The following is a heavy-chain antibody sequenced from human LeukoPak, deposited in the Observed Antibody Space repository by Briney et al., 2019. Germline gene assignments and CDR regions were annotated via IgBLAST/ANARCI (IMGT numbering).Heavy chain of an antibody. CDR2: IYHSGST. D-gene: IGHD3-9*01. CDR3: ARAGGSDYDILTGYSSSCYFDY. J-gene: IGHJ4*02. Sequence: SQTLSLTCAVSGGSISSGGYSWSWIRQPPGKGLEWIGYIYHSGSTYYNPSLKSRVTISVDRSKNQFSLKVSSVTAAATAVYYCARAGGSDYDILTGYSSSCYFDYWGQGTLVTVSS. CDR1: GGSISSGGYS. V-gene: IGHV4-30-2*01.